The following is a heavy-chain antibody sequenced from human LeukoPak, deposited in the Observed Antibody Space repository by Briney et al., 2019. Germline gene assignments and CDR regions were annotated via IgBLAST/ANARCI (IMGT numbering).Heavy chain of an antibody. V-gene: IGHV4-38-2*02. Sequence: PSETLSLTCTVSGYSIGSGYYWAWIRQPPGKGLEWIGSIYYSGSTYYNPSFKSRVTISVDTSRNQFSLKLTSVTAADTAVYYCARVEDVDVGNDYWGQGTLVTVSS. CDR3: ARVEDVDVGNDY. CDR2: IYYSGST. CDR1: GYSIGSGYY. D-gene: IGHD5-12*01. J-gene: IGHJ4*02.